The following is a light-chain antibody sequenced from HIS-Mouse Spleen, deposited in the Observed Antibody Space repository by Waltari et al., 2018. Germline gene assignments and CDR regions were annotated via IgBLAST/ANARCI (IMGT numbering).Light chain of an antibody. CDR3: SSYTSSSTNWV. Sequence: QSALTQPASVSGSPGQSITISCTGTSSDVGGYNYVSWYQQHPGKAPKLMIYDVSNRPSGVSKRLSGSKAGNTASLTISGLQAEDEADYYCSSYTSSSTNWVFGGGTKLTVL. CDR2: DVS. CDR1: SSDVGGYNY. V-gene: IGLV2-14*03. J-gene: IGLJ3*02.